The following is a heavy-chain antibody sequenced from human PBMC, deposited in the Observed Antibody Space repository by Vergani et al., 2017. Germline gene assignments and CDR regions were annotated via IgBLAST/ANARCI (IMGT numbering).Heavy chain of an antibody. J-gene: IGHJ4*02. Sequence: ELQLVESGGGLVKPGGSLRLSCAASGFTFTSYSMNWVRQAPGKGLEWVSSISSSSSYIYYADSVKGRFTISRNTAKNSLYMQMNILRAEDTAVYYCASPCRGYGYGPTLRLWGQGTLVTVSS. CDR1: GFTFTSYS. V-gene: IGHV3-21*01. D-gene: IGHD5-18*01. CDR2: ISSSSSYI. CDR3: ASPCRGYGYGPTLRL.